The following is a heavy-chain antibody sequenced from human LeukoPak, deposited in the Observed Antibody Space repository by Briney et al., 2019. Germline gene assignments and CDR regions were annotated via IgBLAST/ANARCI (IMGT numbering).Heavy chain of an antibody. Sequence: ASVKVSCKVSGYTLSELSMNWVRQAPGKGLEWMGGFDPEDGKTVYAQSFQGRVTMTEDTSTDTVYMDLSSLTSEDTAIYFCATTFGCSYGPDGFDIWGQGTMVTVSP. CDR3: ATTFGCSYGPDGFDI. J-gene: IGHJ3*02. CDR2: FDPEDGKT. CDR1: GYTLSELS. V-gene: IGHV1-24*01. D-gene: IGHD5-18*01.